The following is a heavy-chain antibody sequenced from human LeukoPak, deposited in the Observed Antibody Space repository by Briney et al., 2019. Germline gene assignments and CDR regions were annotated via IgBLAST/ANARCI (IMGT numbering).Heavy chain of an antibody. CDR1: GYTFTSYG. V-gene: IGHV1-18*04. J-gene: IGHJ4*02. Sequence: ASVKVSCKASGYTFTSYGISWVRRAPGQGLEWMGWISAYDGNTNYAQKLQGRVTMTTDTSTSTAYMELRSLRSDDTAVYYCARVKITFGGVIDLFDYWGQGTLVTVSS. D-gene: IGHD3-16*02. CDR2: ISAYDGNT. CDR3: ARVKITFGGVIDLFDY.